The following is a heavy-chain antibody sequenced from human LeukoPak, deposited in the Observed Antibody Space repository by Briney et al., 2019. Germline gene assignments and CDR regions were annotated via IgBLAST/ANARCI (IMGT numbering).Heavy chain of an antibody. CDR3: ARIAHYYGSGSYYGY. V-gene: IGHV1-8*01. CDR1: GYTFTSYD. J-gene: IGHJ4*02. Sequence: GASVNVSCKASGYTFTSYDIKWVRQAPGQGLEWMGWMNPNSGNTGYAQKFQGRVTMTRNTSISTAYMELSSLRSEDTAVYYCARIAHYYGSGSYYGYWGQGTLVTVSS. D-gene: IGHD3-10*01. CDR2: MNPNSGNT.